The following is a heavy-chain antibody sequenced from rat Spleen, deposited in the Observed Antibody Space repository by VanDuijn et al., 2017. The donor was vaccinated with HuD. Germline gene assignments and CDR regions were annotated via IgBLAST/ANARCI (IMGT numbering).Heavy chain of an antibody. Sequence: EVQLVESGGDLVQPGRSVKLSCAASGFTFSSFPMAWVRQAPTKGLEWVASISSDGGSTYYRDSVKGRFTVSRDNAKSTLYLQMDSLRSEDTATYYCVRHESTARGPFDYWGQGVMVTVSS. CDR3: VRHESTARGPFDY. V-gene: IGHV5-46*01. CDR2: ISSDGGST. CDR1: GFTFSSFP. J-gene: IGHJ2*01. D-gene: IGHD1-4*01.